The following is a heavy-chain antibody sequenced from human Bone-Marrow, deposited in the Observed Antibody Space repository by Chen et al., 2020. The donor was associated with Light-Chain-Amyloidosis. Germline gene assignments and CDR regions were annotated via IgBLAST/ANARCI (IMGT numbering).Heavy chain of an antibody. V-gene: IGHV3-7*01. CDR3: ASYNGGAALNI. D-gene: IGHD3-16*01. CDR2: IKEDGSEK. Sequence: EVQLVESGGGLVQAGGSLRLSCAASGFTFSRYWMSWVRQAPGKGLEWVTNIKEDGSEKYYVDSVKGRFTISRDNAKNSAYLQMNSLKDEDTALYYCASYNGGAALNIWGQGTMVTVSS. J-gene: IGHJ3*02. CDR1: GFTFSRYW.